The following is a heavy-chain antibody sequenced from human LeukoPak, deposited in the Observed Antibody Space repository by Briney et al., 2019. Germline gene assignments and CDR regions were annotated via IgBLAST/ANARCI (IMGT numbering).Heavy chain of an antibody. V-gene: IGHV3-11*04. D-gene: IGHD6-19*01. CDR1: GFTFSDYY. J-gene: IGHJ4*02. Sequence: PGGSLRLSCVASGFTFSDYYMTWVRQAPGKGLEWVSYISSGGGTKHYADSVKGRFTTSRDDAKSSLYLWMNSLRVEDTAVYYCTKLAVASPDSWGQGTPVTVSS. CDR2: ISSGGGTK. CDR3: TKLAVASPDS.